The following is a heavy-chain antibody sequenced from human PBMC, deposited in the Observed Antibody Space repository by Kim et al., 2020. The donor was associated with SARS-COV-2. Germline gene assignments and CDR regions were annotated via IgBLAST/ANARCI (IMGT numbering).Heavy chain of an antibody. CDR2: IIPIFGTA. CDR1: GGTFSSYA. J-gene: IGHJ4*02. D-gene: IGHD5-18*01. CDR3: ARGRVGGYSYVEIYFDY. V-gene: IGHV1-69*13. Sequence: SVKVSCKASGGTFSSYAISWVRQAPGQGLEWMGGIIPIFGTANYAQKFQGRVTITADESTSTAYMELSSLRSEDTAVYYCARGRVGGYSYVEIYFDYWGQGTLVTVSS.